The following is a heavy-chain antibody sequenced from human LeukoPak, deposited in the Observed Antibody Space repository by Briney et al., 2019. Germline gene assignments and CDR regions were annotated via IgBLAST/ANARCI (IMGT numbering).Heavy chain of an antibody. V-gene: IGHV5-51*01. Sequence: GESPNISRKGSGYSFTSYWIDCVRQMPGKGLEWMGIIYPGDSDTRYSPSFQGKGTISADKSISTASLQWSSLKALDTAMYYCARVNERTGPTGGFDYWGQGTMVTVSS. D-gene: IGHD4-11*01. J-gene: IGHJ4*02. CDR2: IYPGDSDT. CDR1: GYSFTSYW. CDR3: ARVNERTGPTGGFDY.